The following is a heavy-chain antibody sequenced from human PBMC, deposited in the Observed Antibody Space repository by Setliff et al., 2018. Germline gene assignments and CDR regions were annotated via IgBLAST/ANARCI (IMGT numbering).Heavy chain of an antibody. J-gene: IGHJ4*02. V-gene: IGHV3-23*01. CDR2: INVGGTNT. D-gene: IGHD6-13*01. CDR3: VKAAAGTSDMVY. Sequence: GGSLRLSCAASGFTFSSFAMSWVRQAPGKRLEWVSIINVGGTNTYYRDSVKGRFTISRDNAKNSLYLQMNSLRAEDTAVYYCVKAAAGTSDMVYWGQGTLVTVSS. CDR1: GFTFSSFA.